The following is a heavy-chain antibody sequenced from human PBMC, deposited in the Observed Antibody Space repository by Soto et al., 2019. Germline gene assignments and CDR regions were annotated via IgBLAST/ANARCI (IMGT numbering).Heavy chain of an antibody. V-gene: IGHV1-2*02. CDR1: GYTFTGYY. J-gene: IGHJ4*02. Sequence: ASVKVSCKASGYTFTGYYMHWVRQAPGQGLEWMGWINPNSGGTNYAQKFQGRVTMTRDTSISTAYMELSRLRSDDTAVYYCARIPYYDFWSWVYFDYWGQGTLVTVSS. CDR2: INPNSGGT. CDR3: ARIPYYDFWSWVYFDY. D-gene: IGHD3-3*01.